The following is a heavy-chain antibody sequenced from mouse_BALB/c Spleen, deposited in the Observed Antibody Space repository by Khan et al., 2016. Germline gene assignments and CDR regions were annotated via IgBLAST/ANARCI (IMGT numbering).Heavy chain of an antibody. CDR1: GYTFTSYY. Sequence: QVQLQQSGAELVKPGASVKLSCKASGYTFTSYYMYWVKQRPGQGLEWIGEINPSNGGTNFNEKFKSKATLTVDKSSSTAYMQLSSLTYEDSAVYYCRRSGDLYGPWFAYWGQEALVTVSS. CDR2: INPSNGGT. V-gene: IGHV1S81*02. J-gene: IGHJ3*01. D-gene: IGHD1-1*01. CDR3: RRSGDLYGPWFAY.